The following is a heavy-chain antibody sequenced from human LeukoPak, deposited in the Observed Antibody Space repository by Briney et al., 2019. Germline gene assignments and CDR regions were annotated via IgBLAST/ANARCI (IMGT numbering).Heavy chain of an antibody. V-gene: IGHV4-34*01. CDR3: ARDRTPAMDV. CDR1: GGSFSGYY. J-gene: IGHJ6*02. CDR2: INHSGST. Sequence: SETLSFTCAVYGGSFSGYYWSWIRQPPGKGLEWIGEINHSGSTNYNPSLKSRVTISVDTSKNQFSLKLSSVTAADTAVYYCARDRTPAMDVWGQGTTVTVSS.